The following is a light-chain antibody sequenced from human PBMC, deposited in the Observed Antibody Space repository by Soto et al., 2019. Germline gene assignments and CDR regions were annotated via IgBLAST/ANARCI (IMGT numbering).Light chain of an antibody. V-gene: IGLV3-21*04. J-gene: IGLJ1*01. CDR2: YDS. CDR3: LVWDITTDHDV. Sequence: SYELTQPPSVSVAPEKTARLTCGGDNIGSKRVHWYRQKPGQAPVLVIYYDSDRPSGIPERFSGSNSGNTATLAINRVEAGDEAEYYSLVWDITTDHDVLGTATKLTVL. CDR1: NIGSKR.